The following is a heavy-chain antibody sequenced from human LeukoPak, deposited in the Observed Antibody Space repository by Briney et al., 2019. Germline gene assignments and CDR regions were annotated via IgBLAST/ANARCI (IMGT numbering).Heavy chain of an antibody. CDR1: GYTFSSYA. Sequence: ASVKVSCKASGYTFSSYALNWVRQAPGQGLEWMGWINTNTGHPTYAQGFTGRVVFSLDTSVSTAYLQISSLKAEDTAVYYCARVVTIFGVIIREENAFDIWGQGTMVTVFS. V-gene: IGHV7-4-1*02. CDR2: INTNTGHP. J-gene: IGHJ3*02. CDR3: ARVVTIFGVIIREENAFDI. D-gene: IGHD3-3*01.